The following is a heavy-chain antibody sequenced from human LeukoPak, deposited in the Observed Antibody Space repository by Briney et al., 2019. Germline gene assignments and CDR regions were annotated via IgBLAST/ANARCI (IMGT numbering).Heavy chain of an antibody. V-gene: IGHV3-30*04. CDR3: ARERWGDAFDI. D-gene: IGHD3-16*01. CDR2: IAYDGSNK. J-gene: IGHJ3*02. Sequence: GRSLRLSCGGTGFTFRSYDMHWVRQAPGKGLEWVAGIAYDGSNKDQADAVKGRFTISRDNSKNSLYLQMNSLRTEDTAVYYCARERWGDAFDIWGQGTLVTVSS. CDR1: GFTFRSYD.